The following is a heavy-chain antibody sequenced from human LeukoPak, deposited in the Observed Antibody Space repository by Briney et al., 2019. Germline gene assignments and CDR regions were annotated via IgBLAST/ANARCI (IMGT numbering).Heavy chain of an antibody. CDR2: ISAYNGNT. J-gene: IGHJ4*02. V-gene: IGHV1-18*01. Sequence: ASVKVSFKASGYTFTSYGFSWVRLAHGQGLEWMGCISAYNGNTNYAQKLQGRVTMTTDTSTSTDYMELRSLRSDDTAVYYCARDLRTYYYDSSGYYYPYYFDYWGQGTLVTVSS. CDR3: ARDLRTYYYDSSGYYYPYYFDY. CDR1: GYTFTSYG. D-gene: IGHD3-22*01.